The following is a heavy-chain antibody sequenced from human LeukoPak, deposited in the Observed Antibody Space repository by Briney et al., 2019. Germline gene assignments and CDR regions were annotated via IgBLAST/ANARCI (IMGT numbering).Heavy chain of an antibody. CDR2: ISGSGGST. Sequence: GGSLRLSFAASGFTFISYAMSWVRQAPGKGLEGGSAISGSGGSTYYADSVKGRFTISRDNSKNTLYLQMNSLRAEDTAVYYCAKTYYDFWSGYSAFDYWGQGTLVTVSS. J-gene: IGHJ4*02. CDR1: GFTFISYA. CDR3: AKTYYDFWSGYSAFDY. V-gene: IGHV3-23*01. D-gene: IGHD3-3*01.